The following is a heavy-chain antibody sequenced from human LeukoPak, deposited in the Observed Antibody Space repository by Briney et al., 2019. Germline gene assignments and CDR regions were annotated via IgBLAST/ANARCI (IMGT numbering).Heavy chain of an antibody. Sequence: GGSLRLSCAASGFTFSSYAMSWVRQAPGKGLEWVSAISGSGGSTYYADSVKGRFTISRDNSKITLYLQMNSLRAEDTAVYYCAKDQRYYDYVWGSYRYPRLDYWGQGTLVTVSS. J-gene: IGHJ4*02. CDR3: AKDQRYYDYVWGSYRYPRLDY. CDR2: ISGSGGST. V-gene: IGHV3-23*01. D-gene: IGHD3-16*02. CDR1: GFTFSSYA.